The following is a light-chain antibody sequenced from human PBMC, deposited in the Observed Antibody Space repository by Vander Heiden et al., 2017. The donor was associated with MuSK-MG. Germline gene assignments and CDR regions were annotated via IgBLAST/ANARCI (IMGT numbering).Light chain of an antibody. Sequence: SYELTQPLSVSVALGQTARSTCGGKNIGSKNVHGDKQKTGQPLVLVIYRESNRPAGSPERCSGSNAGNTATLTISRAQAGDEDDYYGQVGDSSTVVFGGGTKLTVL. CDR3: QVGDSSTVV. V-gene: IGLV3-9*01. J-gene: IGLJ2*01. CDR2: RES. CDR1: NIGSKN.